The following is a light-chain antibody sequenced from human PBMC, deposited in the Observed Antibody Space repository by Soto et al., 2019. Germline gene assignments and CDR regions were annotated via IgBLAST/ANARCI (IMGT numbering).Light chain of an antibody. CDR2: EVT. Sequence: QSALTQPPSASGSPGQSVTISCTGTSSDVGGYNYVSWYQQHPGKAPKLMIYEVTNRPSGVPDRFSGSKSVNTASLTVSGLQAEDEADYYCSSHAGINNVVFGGGTKLTVL. CDR1: SSDVGGYNY. CDR3: SSHAGINNVV. V-gene: IGLV2-8*01. J-gene: IGLJ3*02.